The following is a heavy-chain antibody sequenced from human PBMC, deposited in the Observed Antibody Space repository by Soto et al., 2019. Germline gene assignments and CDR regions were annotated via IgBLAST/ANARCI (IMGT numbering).Heavy chain of an antibody. CDR2: ISSNGGST. J-gene: IGHJ4*02. CDR1: GFTFSSYA. D-gene: IGHD2-15*01. CDR3: VKDRWWLVNYFDY. V-gene: IGHV3-64D*08. Sequence: GGSLRLSCSASGFTFSSYAMHWVRQAPGKGLEYVSAISSNGGSTYYADSVKGRFTISRDNSKNTLYLQMSSLRAEDTAVYYCVKDRWWLVNYFDYWGQGTLVTVSS.